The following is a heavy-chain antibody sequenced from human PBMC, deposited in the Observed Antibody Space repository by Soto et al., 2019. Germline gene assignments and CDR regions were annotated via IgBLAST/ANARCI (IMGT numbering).Heavy chain of an antibody. D-gene: IGHD6-13*01. V-gene: IGHV1-8*01. J-gene: IGHJ5*02. Sequence: GASVKVSCKASGYTFTSLDINWVRQASGQGLEWMGWMNPNGDTGFAQKFQGRVTLTRNTSISTAYMELYSLRSEDTAVYYCARYQVAAAFTSWGQGTPVTSPQ. CDR1: GYTFTSLD. CDR3: ARYQVAAAFTS. CDR2: MNPNGDT.